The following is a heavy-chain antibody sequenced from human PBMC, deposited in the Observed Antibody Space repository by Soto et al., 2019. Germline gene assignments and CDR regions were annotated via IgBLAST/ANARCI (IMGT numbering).Heavy chain of an antibody. Sequence: QLQLQESGPGLVKPSETLSLTCTVSGGSISSGSYYWGWVRQPPGKGLEWIGSIYYSGSTYYNPSLKSRVTISVDTSKNQFSLKLSSVTAADTAVYYCARQRVDIVVVVAATRANAFDIWGQGTMVSVSS. CDR1: GGSISSGSYY. V-gene: IGHV4-39*01. J-gene: IGHJ3*02. CDR3: ARQRVDIVVVVAATRANAFDI. D-gene: IGHD2-15*01. CDR2: IYYSGST.